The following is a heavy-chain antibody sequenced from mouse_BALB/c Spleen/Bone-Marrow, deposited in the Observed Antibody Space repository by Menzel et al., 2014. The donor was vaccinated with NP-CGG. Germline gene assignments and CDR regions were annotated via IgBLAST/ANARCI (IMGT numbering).Heavy chain of an antibody. V-gene: IGHV1-84*02. D-gene: IGHD1-1*01. CDR2: IYPGSGNT. Sequence: QVHVKQSGPELVKPGASVKISCKASGYTFTDYYINWVKQKPGQGLEWIGWIYPGSGNTKYNEKFKGKATLTVDTSSSTAYMQLSSLTSEDTAVYFCAREDYYGSSYGFAYWGQGTLVTVSA. J-gene: IGHJ3*01. CDR3: AREDYYGSSYGFAY. CDR1: GYTFTDYY.